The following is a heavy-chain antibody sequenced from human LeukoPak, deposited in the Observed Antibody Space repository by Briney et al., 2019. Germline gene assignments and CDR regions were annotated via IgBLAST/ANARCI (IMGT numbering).Heavy chain of an antibody. D-gene: IGHD2-2*01. J-gene: IGHJ4*02. Sequence: PGGSLRLSCAASGFTFNNYAMNWVRQAAGKGPEWVSVISGSGSDTYYADSVRGRFTISRDSSKNTLYLQVNSLRDEDTAIYYCAKGSSASCYGSVAYWGQGILVTVSS. CDR2: ISGSGSDT. V-gene: IGHV3-23*01. CDR3: AKGSSASCYGSVAY. CDR1: GFTFNNYA.